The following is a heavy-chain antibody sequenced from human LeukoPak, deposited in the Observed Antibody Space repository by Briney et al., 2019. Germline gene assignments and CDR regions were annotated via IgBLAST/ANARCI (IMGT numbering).Heavy chain of an antibody. CDR3: ARDRVDARIAAAGTCFDY. CDR2: LYSGGST. D-gene: IGHD6-13*01. J-gene: IGHJ4*02. CDR1: GFTVYSNY. Sequence: PGGSLRLSCTTSGFTVYSNYMSWVRQAPGKGLEWVSVLYSGGSTYYADSVKGRFTISRDNSKNTLYLQMNSLIAEDTAVYYCARDRVDARIAAAGTCFDYWGQGTLVTVSS. V-gene: IGHV3-66*02.